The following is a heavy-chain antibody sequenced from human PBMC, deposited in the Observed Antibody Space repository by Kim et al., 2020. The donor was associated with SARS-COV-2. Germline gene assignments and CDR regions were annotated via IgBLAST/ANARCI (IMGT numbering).Heavy chain of an antibody. Sequence: SETLSLTCTVSGGSISSSSYYWGWIRQPPGKGLEWIGSIYYSGSTYYNPSLKSRVTISVDTSKNQFSLKLSSVTAADTDVYYCARQVGGAMVTSYYYYGMDVWGQGTTVTVSS. D-gene: IGHD5-18*01. V-gene: IGHV4-39*01. CDR1: GGSISSSSYY. CDR2: IYYSGST. CDR3: ARQVGGAMVTSYYYYGMDV. J-gene: IGHJ6*02.